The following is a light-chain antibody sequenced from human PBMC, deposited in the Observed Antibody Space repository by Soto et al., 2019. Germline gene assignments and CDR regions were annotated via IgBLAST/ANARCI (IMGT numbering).Light chain of an antibody. V-gene: IGLV9-49*01. CDR1: SGYSNYK. J-gene: IGLJ2*01. CDR2: VGTGGIVG. Sequence: QLVLTQPPSASASLGASVTLTCTLSSGYSNYKVDWYQQRPGKGPRFVMRVGTGGIVGSKGDGIPDRFSVLGSGLNRYLTIKNIQEEDESDYHCGADHGSGSNFVYHEVGGGTRSPS. CDR3: GADHGSGSNFVYHE.